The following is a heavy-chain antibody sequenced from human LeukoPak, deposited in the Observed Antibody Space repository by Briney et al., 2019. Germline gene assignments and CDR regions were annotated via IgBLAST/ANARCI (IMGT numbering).Heavy chain of an antibody. CDR1: GGSISSGSYY. CDR3: ARGEQDDGTYYYDSSGYYYAVYFDY. J-gene: IGHJ4*02. V-gene: IGHV4-61*02. Sequence: KASQTLSLTCTVSGGSISSGSYYWSWIRQPAGKGLEWIGSIYYSGSTYYNPSLKSRVTISVDTSKNQFSLKLSSVTAADTAVYYCARGEQDDGTYYYDSSGYYYAVYFDYWGQGTLVTVSS. CDR2: IYYSGST. D-gene: IGHD3-22*01.